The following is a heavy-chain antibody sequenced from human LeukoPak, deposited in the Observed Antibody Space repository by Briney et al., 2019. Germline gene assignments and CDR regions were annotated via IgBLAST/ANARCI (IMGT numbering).Heavy chain of an antibody. D-gene: IGHD3-16*02. V-gene: IGHV4-38-2*01. J-gene: IGHJ4*02. CDR2: IYHSGST. Sequence: SETLSLTCAVYGGSFSGYYWGWIRQPPGKGLEWIGSIYHSGSTYYNPSLKSRVTISVDTSKNQFSLKLSSVTAADTAVYYCARAYYDYVWGSYRYPDFDYWGQGTLVTVSS. CDR3: ARAYYDYVWGSYRYPDFDY. CDR1: GGSFSGYY.